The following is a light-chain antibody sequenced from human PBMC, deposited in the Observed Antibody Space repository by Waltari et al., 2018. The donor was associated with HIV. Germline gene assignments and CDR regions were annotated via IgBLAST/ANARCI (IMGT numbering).Light chain of an antibody. CDR2: AAS. Sequence: EIQMTQSPSSLSASVGDRVPITCRTSQTIGNYVNWYQQKPGKAPKPLIYAASNLQSGVPSRFNGSGSGTDFTLTISSLQPEDSATYYCQQSYTTVWTFGQGTKVEI. CDR1: QTIGNY. CDR3: QQSYTTVWT. V-gene: IGKV1-39*01. J-gene: IGKJ1*01.